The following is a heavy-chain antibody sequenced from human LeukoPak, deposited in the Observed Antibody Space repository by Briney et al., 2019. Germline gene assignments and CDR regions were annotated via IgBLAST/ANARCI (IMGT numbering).Heavy chain of an antibody. CDR2: ISSSSSYI. D-gene: IGHD4-11*01. Sequence: PGGSLRLSCAASGFTFSSYSMNWVRQAPGKGLEWVSSISSSSSYIYYADSVKGRFTISRDNAKNSLYLQMNSLRAEDTAVYYCARDVHSTGYYYYYYMDVWGKGTTVTVSS. CDR3: ARDVHSTGYYYYYYMDV. CDR1: GFTFSSYS. V-gene: IGHV3-21*01. J-gene: IGHJ6*03.